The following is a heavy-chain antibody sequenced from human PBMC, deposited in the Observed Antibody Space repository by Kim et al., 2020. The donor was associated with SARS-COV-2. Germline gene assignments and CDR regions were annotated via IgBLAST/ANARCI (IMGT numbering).Heavy chain of an antibody. V-gene: IGHV4-30-4*01. CDR1: GGSMGSDDYS. D-gene: IGHD5-18*01. J-gene: IGHJ3*02. CDR3: ARDPGYTYGFDAFDI. Sequence: SETLSLTCSVSGGSMGSDDYSWGWLRQPPGKGLEWIGYIYSSGNTFYNPSLKSRITISIDTSRNQFSLKLNAVTAADTAAYFCARDPGYTYGFDAFDIWGQGTTVTVSS. CDR2: IYSSGNT.